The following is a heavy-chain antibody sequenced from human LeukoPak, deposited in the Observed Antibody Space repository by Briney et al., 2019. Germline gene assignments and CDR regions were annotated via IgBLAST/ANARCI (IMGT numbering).Heavy chain of an antibody. J-gene: IGHJ4*02. Sequence: GGSLRLSCAASGFTFSSSAMSWVRQAPGKGLEWVAAISDTGRLSYCADSVNGRFTISRDNSKNTLSLQMNSLRAADTAVYYCAKESTVTTSFDYWGQGTLVTVSS. CDR1: GFTFSSSA. CDR3: AKESTVTTSFDY. D-gene: IGHD4-17*01. V-gene: IGHV3-23*01. CDR2: ISDTGRLS.